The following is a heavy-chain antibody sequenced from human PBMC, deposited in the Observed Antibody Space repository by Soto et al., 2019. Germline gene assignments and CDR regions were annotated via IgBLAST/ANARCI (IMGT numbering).Heavy chain of an antibody. CDR3: ASSPGAVLYPVAGY. D-gene: IGHD2-2*02. V-gene: IGHV1-69*05. CDR2: FIPIFGTA. CDR1: GGTFSSYA. J-gene: IGHJ4*02. Sequence: QVQLVQSGAEVKKPGSSVKVSCKASGGTFSSYAISWVRQAPGQGLEWMGGFIPIFGTANYAQKFQGRVRIKPDESTSNAYMEPSSLRSEDTAVYYCASSPGAVLYPVAGYGGQGTLVTVSS.